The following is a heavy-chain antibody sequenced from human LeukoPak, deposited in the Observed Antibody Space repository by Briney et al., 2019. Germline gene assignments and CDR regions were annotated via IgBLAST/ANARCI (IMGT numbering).Heavy chain of an antibody. J-gene: IGHJ4*02. CDR2: IYYSGST. D-gene: IGHD4-17*01. V-gene: IGHV4-39*07. Sequence: SGTLSLTCAVSGGSISSSSYYWGWIRQPPGKGLEWIGSIYYSGSTYYNPSLKSRVTISVDTSKNQFSLKLSSVTAADTAVYYCATMTTVTSAIVCWGQGTLVTVSS. CDR3: ATMTTVTSAIVC. CDR1: GGSISSSSYY.